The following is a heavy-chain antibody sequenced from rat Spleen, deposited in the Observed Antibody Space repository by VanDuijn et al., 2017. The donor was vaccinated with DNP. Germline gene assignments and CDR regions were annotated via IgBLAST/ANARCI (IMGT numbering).Heavy chain of an antibody. CDR3: ASRPPPTRGPFDY. CDR1: GFIFSNYW. CDR2: ITKTGDST. V-gene: IGHV5-31*01. D-gene: IGHD1-4*01. J-gene: IGHJ2*01. Sequence: EVQLVESGGGPVQPGRSLKVSCVASGFIFSNYWMTWIRQAPGKGLEWVASITKTGDSTYYSDSVKGRFSISRDNAKNTLYLLLNSLRSEDTATYYCASRPPPTRGPFDYWGQGVTVTVSS.